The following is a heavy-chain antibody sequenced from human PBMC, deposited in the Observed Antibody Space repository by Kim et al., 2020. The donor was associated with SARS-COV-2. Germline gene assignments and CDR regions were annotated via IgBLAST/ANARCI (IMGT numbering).Heavy chain of an antibody. D-gene: IGHD3-22*01. V-gene: IGHV2-70*01. Sequence: SGPTLVKPTQTLTLTCTFSGFSLSPSGMCVSWIRQPPGKALEWLALIGWDDGKYYSTSLKTRLTISKDTSKNQVVLTMTNMDPVDTATYDCARMYYYDSSGYPYGMDVWGQGTTVTVSS. CDR2: IGWDDGK. CDR1: GFSLSPSGMC. CDR3: ARMYYYDSSGYPYGMDV. J-gene: IGHJ6*02.